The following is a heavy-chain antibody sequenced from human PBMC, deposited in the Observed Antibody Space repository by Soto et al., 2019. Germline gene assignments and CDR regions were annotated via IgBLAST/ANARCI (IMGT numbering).Heavy chain of an antibody. CDR3: ARNEATVTTKYYFDY. J-gene: IGHJ4*02. Sequence: GGSLRLSCAASGFTFSSYSMNWVRQAPWKGLEWVSYISSSSSTIYYADSVKGRFTISRDNAKNSLYLQMNSLRAEDTAVYYCARNEATVTTKYYFDYWGQGTLVTVSS. V-gene: IGHV3-48*01. CDR1: GFTFSSYS. CDR2: ISSSSSTI. D-gene: IGHD4-17*01.